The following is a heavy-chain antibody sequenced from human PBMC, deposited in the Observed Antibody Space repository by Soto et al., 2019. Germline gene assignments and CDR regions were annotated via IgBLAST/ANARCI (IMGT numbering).Heavy chain of an antibody. CDR2: IWYDGSNI. J-gene: IGHJ4*02. V-gene: IGHV3-33*01. D-gene: IGHD3-22*01. CDR3: ARDSYYDSSGFLEY. CDR1: GFTFSGYG. Sequence: QVQLVESGGGVVQPGRSLRLSCAASGFTFSGYGMHWVRQAPGKGLGWVAVIWYDGSNIYYADSVKGRFTISRDNPKNTLYLQMNSLRGEDTAVYYCARDSYYDSSGFLEYWGQGTLVTVSS.